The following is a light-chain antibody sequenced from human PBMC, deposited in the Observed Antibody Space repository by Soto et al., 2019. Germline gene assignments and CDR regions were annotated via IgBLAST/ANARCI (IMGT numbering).Light chain of an antibody. Sequence: QSVLTQPPSVSGAPGQRVTISCTGSNSNIGAGYDVHWYQQLPGTAPNLLIHDNSNRPSGVPDRFSGSKSGTSASLAITGLQAEDEADYSCQSYDSSLSAYVFGTGTKLTVL. CDR3: QSYDSSLSAYV. CDR2: DNS. J-gene: IGLJ1*01. CDR1: NSNIGAGYD. V-gene: IGLV1-40*01.